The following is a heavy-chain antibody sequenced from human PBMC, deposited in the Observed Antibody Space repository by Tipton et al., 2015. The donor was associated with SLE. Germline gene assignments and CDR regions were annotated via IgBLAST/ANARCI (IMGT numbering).Heavy chain of an antibody. CDR2: IYYSGNT. J-gene: IGHJ4*02. Sequence: TLSLTCTVSGGSISSSDYYWTWIRQHPGKGLEWIGYIYYSGNTYYNPSLKSRVAMSVDTSKNQFSLRLRSVTAADTAVYYCARLAPYNSNWYLGVWGQGSLVTVSS. CDR3: ARLAPYNSNWYLGV. V-gene: IGHV4-30-4*08. CDR1: GGSISSSDYY. D-gene: IGHD2/OR15-2a*01.